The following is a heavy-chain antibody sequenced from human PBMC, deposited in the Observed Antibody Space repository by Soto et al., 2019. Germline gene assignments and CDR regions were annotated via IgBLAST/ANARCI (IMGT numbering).Heavy chain of an antibody. J-gene: IGHJ3*02. Sequence: ASETLSLTCTVSGGSINLYYWSWIRQPPGKGLEWIGFIFYTGSTNYNPSLKSRVTTSLDTSKKQFSLRLSSVTAADTAVYYCARGSRVGAIRVEERGSRSGAFDIWGQGTMVTVSS. CDR3: ARGSRVGAIRVEERGSRSGAFDI. D-gene: IGHD1-26*01. CDR1: GGSINLYY. CDR2: IFYTGST. V-gene: IGHV4-59*01.